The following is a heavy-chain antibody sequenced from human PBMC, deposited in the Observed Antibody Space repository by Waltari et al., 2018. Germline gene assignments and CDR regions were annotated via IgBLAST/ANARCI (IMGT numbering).Heavy chain of an antibody. CDR3: ARGGTGTDYHYYYQHMDV. CDR1: GYSFTRTA. CDR2: MNPKSGNT. J-gene: IGHJ6*03. Sequence: QVQLVQSEAEVKKPGASVKVPCKASGYSFTRTAISWVRQAAGQGLEWMGWMNPKSGNTAYAQKVQGRVTITRNTSISTAYMELSSLRSEDTAVYYCARGGTGTDYHYYYQHMDVWGEGTTVTVSS. D-gene: IGHD2-8*02. V-gene: IGHV1-8*03.